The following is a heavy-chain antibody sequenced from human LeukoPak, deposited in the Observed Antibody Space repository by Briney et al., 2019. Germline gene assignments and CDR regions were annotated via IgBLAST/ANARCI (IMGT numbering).Heavy chain of an antibody. CDR2: INAVNGNT. J-gene: IGHJ6*02. D-gene: IGHD4-11*01. CDR3: ARNFGVTTVKPTCGMDV. CDR1: GYTFTSYA. Sequence: ASVKVSCKASGYTFTSYAMHWVRQAPGQRLEWMGWINAVNGNTKYSQKFQGRVTITRDTSASTAYMELSSLRSEDTAVYYCARNFGVTTVKPTCGMDVWGQGTTVTVSS. V-gene: IGHV1-3*01.